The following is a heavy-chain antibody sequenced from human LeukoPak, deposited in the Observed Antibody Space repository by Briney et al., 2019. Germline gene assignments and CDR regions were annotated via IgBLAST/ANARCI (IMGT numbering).Heavy chain of an antibody. J-gene: IGHJ4*02. CDR3: ARDLNVAAAGTFDY. D-gene: IGHD6-13*01. V-gene: IGHV3-20*04. CDR2: INWNGGST. CDR1: GFTFDDYG. Sequence: GGSLRLSCAASGFTFDDYGMSWVRPAPGKGLEWVSGINWNGGSTGYADSVKGRFTISRDNAKNSLYLQMNSLRAEDTALYYCARDLNVAAAGTFDYWGQGTLVTVSS.